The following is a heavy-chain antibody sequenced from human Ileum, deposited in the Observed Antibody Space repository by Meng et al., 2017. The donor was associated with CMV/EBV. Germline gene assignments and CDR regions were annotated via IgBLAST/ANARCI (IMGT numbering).Heavy chain of an antibody. Sequence: SVPGALPPSPTLSRPFDISRASVSTYNVAWTWIRPSPLRGLEWLGRTAYRSKWDYEYSVSVKSRITISPDTSKNQFSLQLRSVTPEDTAVYYCARESELLRFDHWGQGTLVTVSS. CDR1: RASVSTYNVA. CDR2: TAYRSKWDY. D-gene: IGHD6-6*01. V-gene: IGHV6-1*01. J-gene: IGHJ4*02. CDR3: ARESELLRFDH.